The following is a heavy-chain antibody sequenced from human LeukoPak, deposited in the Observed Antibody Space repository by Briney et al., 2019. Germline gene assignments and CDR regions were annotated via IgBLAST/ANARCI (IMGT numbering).Heavy chain of an antibody. D-gene: IGHD3-9*01. V-gene: IGHV3-15*01. Sequence: GGSLRPSCAASGFTFSNAWMSWVRQAPGKGPEWVGRIKSKTDGWTTDYAAPVKGRFTISRDDSKNTLYLQMNSLKTEDTAVYYCTTDSRRYFDWLLGFDYWGQGTLVTVSS. CDR1: GFTFSNAW. CDR3: TTDSRRYFDWLLGFDY. J-gene: IGHJ4*02. CDR2: IKSKTDGWTT.